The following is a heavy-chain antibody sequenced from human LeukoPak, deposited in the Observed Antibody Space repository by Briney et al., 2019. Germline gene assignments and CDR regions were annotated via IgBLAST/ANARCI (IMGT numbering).Heavy chain of an antibody. Sequence: SQTLSLTCTVSGDSINSGGYYWSWIRQHPGKGLEWIGCIYNSGRTYYNPSLKSRLTVSVDTSKNQFSLNLNSVTAAGTAVYFCAREIRAYFDYWSQGTLVTVSS. D-gene: IGHD4-17*01. CDR2: IYNSGRT. V-gene: IGHV4-31*03. CDR3: AREIRAYFDY. CDR1: GDSINSGGYY. J-gene: IGHJ4*02.